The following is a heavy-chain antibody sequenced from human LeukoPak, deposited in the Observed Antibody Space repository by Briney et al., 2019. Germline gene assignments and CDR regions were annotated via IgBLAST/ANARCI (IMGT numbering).Heavy chain of an antibody. CDR3: ARDQRYYYDSSGYRDAFDI. V-gene: IGHV4-39*07. Sequence: SETLSLTCTVSGGSISSSSYYWGWIRQPPGKGLEWIGSIYYSGSTYYNPSLKSRVTISVDTSKNQFSLKLSSVTAADTAVYYCARDQRYYYDSSGYRDAFDIWGQGTMVTVSS. J-gene: IGHJ3*02. CDR1: GGSISSSSYY. D-gene: IGHD3-22*01. CDR2: IYYSGST.